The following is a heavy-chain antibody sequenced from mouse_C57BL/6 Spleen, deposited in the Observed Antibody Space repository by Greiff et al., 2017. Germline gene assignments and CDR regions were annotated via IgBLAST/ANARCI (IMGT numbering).Heavy chain of an antibody. V-gene: IGHV1-53*01. J-gene: IGHJ2*01. CDR1: GYTFTSYW. CDR2: INPSNGGT. D-gene: IGHD2-1*01. CDR3: ARFLYDNYEGGYYFDY. Sequence: QVQLQQPGTELVKPGASVKLSCKASGYTFTSYWMHWVKQRPGQGLEWIGNINPSNGGTNYNEKFKSKATLTVDKSTSTAYMQLSSLTSEDSAVYYCARFLYDNYEGGYYFDYWGQGTTLTVSS.